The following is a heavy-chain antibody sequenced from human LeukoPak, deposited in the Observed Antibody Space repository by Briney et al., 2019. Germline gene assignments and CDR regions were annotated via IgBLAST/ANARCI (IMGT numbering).Heavy chain of an antibody. CDR3: AKVEYYDRTGHAFRPWYFDF. J-gene: IGHJ2*01. CDR2: ISYSGGST. V-gene: IGHV3-23*01. CDR1: GFTFSSYA. D-gene: IGHD3-22*01. Sequence: GGSLRLSCAASGFTFSSYAMSWVRQAPGKGLEWVSFISYSGGSTYYADSVKGRFTISRDNSKNTLYLQMNSLRDEDTAVYYCAKVEYYDRTGHAFRPWYFDFWGRGTLVTVSS.